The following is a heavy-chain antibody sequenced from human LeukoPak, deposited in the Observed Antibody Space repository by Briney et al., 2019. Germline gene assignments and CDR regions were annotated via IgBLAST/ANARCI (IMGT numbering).Heavy chain of an antibody. J-gene: IGHJ4*02. V-gene: IGHV4-59*08. CDR3: AAYGGGRDYFDY. CDR2: IYYSGST. CDR1: GGSISSYY. D-gene: IGHD2-15*01. Sequence: SETLSLTCTVSGGSISSYYWSWIRQPPGKGLEWIGYIYYSGSTNYNPSLKSRVTISVDTSKNQFSLKLSSVTAADPAVYYCAAYGGGRDYFDYWGQGTLVTVSS.